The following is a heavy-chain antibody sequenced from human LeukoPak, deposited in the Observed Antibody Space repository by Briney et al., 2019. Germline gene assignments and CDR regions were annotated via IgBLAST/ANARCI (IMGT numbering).Heavy chain of an antibody. CDR1: GYTFTGYY. CDR3: ARDLVYYGSGSYSFPDY. D-gene: IGHD3-10*01. Sequence: GASVKVSCKASGYTFTGYYMHWVRQAPGQGLEWMGWINPSSGGTNYAQNFQGRVTMTRDTSISTAYMELSRLRSDDTAVYYCARDLVYYGSGSYSFPDYWGQGTLVTVSS. J-gene: IGHJ4*02. CDR2: INPSSGGT. V-gene: IGHV1-2*02.